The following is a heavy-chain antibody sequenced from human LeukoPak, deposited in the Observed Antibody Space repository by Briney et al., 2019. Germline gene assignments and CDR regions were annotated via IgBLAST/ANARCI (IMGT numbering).Heavy chain of an antibody. D-gene: IGHD3-3*01. CDR1: GISINTDNW. CDR3: AREISITIFGVRIDKKGFNWFDP. Sequence: PSETLSLTCAVSGISINTDNWWSWIRQPPGKGLEWIGEIHQTGRTNYSPALKSRVTISVDTSKNQFSLKLSSVTAADTAVYYCAREISITIFGVRIDKKGFNWFDPWGQGTLVTVSS. J-gene: IGHJ5*02. V-gene: IGHV4-4*02. CDR2: IHQTGRT.